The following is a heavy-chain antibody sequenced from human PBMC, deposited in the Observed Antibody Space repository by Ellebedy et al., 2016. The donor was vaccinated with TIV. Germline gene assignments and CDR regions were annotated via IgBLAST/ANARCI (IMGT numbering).Heavy chain of an antibody. Sequence: PGGSLRLSCAVSGFTFSSYSINWVRQAPGKGLEWVSYISSSGSPIHYADSVKGRFSISRDNVKNSLYLQMNSLRDEDTAVYYCARDENYGAEVIDYWGQGTLVTVSS. D-gene: IGHD4-17*01. J-gene: IGHJ4*02. CDR1: GFTFSSYS. CDR3: ARDENYGAEVIDY. CDR2: ISSSGSPI. V-gene: IGHV3-48*02.